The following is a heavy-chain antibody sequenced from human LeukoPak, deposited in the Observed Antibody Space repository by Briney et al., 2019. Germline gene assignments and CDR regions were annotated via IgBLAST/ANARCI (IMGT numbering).Heavy chain of an antibody. CDR3: ATLNTIFGVVMIGGGFDY. J-gene: IGHJ4*02. D-gene: IGHD3-3*01. CDR2: FDPEDGET. V-gene: IGHV1-24*01. CDR1: GYTLTELS. Sequence: ASVKVSCKVSGYTLTELSMHWVRQAPGKGLEWMGGFDPEDGETIYAQKFQGRVTMTEDTSTDTAYMELSSLRSEDTAVHYCATLNTIFGVVMIGGGFDYWGQGTLVTVSS.